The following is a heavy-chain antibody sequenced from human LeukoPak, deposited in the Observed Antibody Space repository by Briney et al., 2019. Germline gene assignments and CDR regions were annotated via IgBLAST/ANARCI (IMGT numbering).Heavy chain of an antibody. CDR2: IKQDGSEK. CDR3: YDTSGH. V-gene: IGHV3-7*01. D-gene: IGHD3-22*01. J-gene: IGHJ4*02. Sequence: PGGSLRLSCTASGFTFGSWIIWVRQAPRKGLEWVASIKQDGSEKYYLDSVKGRFTMSRDSAKNSLYLQMSSLRAEDTAVHYCYDTSGHWGQGTLVTVSS. CDR1: GFTFGSW.